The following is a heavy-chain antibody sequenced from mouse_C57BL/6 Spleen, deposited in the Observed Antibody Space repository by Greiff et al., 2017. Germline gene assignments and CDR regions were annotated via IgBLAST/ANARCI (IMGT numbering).Heavy chain of an antibody. CDR2: IDPSDSYT. D-gene: IGHD2-4*01. J-gene: IGHJ3*01. V-gene: IGHV1-69*01. Sequence: VQLQQSGAELVMPGASVKLSCKASGYTFTSYWMHWVKQRPGQGLEWIGEIDPSDSYTNYNQKFKGKSTLTVDKSSSTAYMQLSSLTSEDSAVYYCARGDYDYDAAWFAYWGQGTLVTVSA. CDR1: GYTFTSYW. CDR3: ARGDYDYDAAWFAY.